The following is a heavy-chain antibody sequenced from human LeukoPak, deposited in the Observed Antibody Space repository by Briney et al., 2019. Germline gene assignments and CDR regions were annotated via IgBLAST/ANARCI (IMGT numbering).Heavy chain of an antibody. Sequence: SETLSLTWTVSGGSISSYYWSWIRQPPGKGREWIGYIYYSGSTNYNPSLKSRVTISVDTSKKQFYLKLGSVTAADTAVYYCARRIVVVTAGYYFNYWGQGTLVTVSS. CDR3: ARRIVVVTAGYYFNY. CDR2: IYYSGST. J-gene: IGHJ4*02. V-gene: IGHV4-59*08. CDR1: GGSISSYY. D-gene: IGHD2-21*02.